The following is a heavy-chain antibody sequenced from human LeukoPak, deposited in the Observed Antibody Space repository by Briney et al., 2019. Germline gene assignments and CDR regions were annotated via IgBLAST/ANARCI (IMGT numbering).Heavy chain of an antibody. D-gene: IGHD6-13*01. CDR1: GFTFSSYG. Sequence: GGSLRLSCAASGFTFSSYGMHWVRQAPGKGLEWVAVIWYGGSNKYYADSVKGRFTISRDNSKNTLHLQMNSLRAEDTAVYYCAKDAQQQLRIDYWGQGTLVTVSS. CDR3: AKDAQQQLRIDY. V-gene: IGHV3-30*02. CDR2: IWYGGSNK. J-gene: IGHJ4*02.